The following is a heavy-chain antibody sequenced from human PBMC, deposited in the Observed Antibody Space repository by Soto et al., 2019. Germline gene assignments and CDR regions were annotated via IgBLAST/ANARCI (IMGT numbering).Heavy chain of an antibody. J-gene: IGHJ4*02. CDR1: GGSISSYY. Sequence: SETLSLTCTVSGGSISSYYWSWIRQPPGKGLEWIGYIYYSGSTNYNPSLRSRVTISVDTSKNQFSLKLSSVTAADTAVYYCARFGYSSSWYLFDYWGQGTLLTVSS. CDR3: ARFGYSSSWYLFDY. CDR2: IYYSGST. V-gene: IGHV4-59*01. D-gene: IGHD6-13*01.